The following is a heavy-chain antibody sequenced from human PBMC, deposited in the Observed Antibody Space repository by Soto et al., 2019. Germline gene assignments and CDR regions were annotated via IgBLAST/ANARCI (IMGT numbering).Heavy chain of an antibody. V-gene: IGHV3-23*01. CDR1: GFNFSSYA. CDR3: AKSWDIVVVNAMDI. D-gene: IGHD2-15*01. J-gene: IGHJ6*02. Sequence: PGGSLRLSCAASGFNFSSYAMSWVRQAPGKGLEWVSAISGSGGSTYYADSVKGRFTISRDNSKNTLYLQMNSLRAEDTAVYYCAKSWDIVVVNAMDIWGQGTTVTVSS. CDR2: ISGSGGST.